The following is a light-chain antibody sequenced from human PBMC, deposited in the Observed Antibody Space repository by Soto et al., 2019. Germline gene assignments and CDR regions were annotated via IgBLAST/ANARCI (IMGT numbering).Light chain of an antibody. V-gene: IGKV1-27*01. CDR3: QKYSSVPV. CDR2: AAS. CDR1: QGIRNF. J-gene: IGKJ3*01. Sequence: DIQMTQSPTSLSASVGDRVTITCRASQGIRNFVAWYQHKPGKAPKLLIYAASTLQSGVPSRFSGSGSGTDFTLTINRLQPEDVATYSCQKYSSVPVFGPGTKVEIK.